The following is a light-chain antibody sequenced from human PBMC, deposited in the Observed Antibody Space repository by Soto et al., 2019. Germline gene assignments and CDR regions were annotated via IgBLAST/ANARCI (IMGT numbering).Light chain of an antibody. CDR2: AAS. CDR1: QSISSY. Sequence: DIQMTQSPSSLSASVGDRVTITCRASQSISSYLNWYQQKPGKAPKLLIYAASSLQSGVPSRFSGSGSGTDFTLPISSLQPEDFATYYCQQSYSTLLTFGGGTKVDIK. CDR3: QQSYSTLLT. J-gene: IGKJ4*01. V-gene: IGKV1-39*01.